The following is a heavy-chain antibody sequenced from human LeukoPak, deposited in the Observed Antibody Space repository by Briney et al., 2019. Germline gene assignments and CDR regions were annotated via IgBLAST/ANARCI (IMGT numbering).Heavy chain of an antibody. CDR2: IKSKTDGGTI. CDR3: LYFWSGSSLVDY. Sequence: GALRLSCAASGFTFSNAWMSWVRQAPGKGLEWVGRIKSKTDGGTIDYAAPVKGRFTISRDDSKNTLYLEMYSLKTEDTAMYYCLYFWSGSSLVDYWGQGTLVTVFS. V-gene: IGHV3-15*01. J-gene: IGHJ4*02. D-gene: IGHD3-3*01. CDR1: GFTFSNAW.